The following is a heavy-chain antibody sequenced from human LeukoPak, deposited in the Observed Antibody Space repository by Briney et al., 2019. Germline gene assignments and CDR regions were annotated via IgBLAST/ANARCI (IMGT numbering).Heavy chain of an antibody. Sequence: PGGSLRLSCATSGFTFDDYYMTCIRQAPGKGLEWVSYISISGTTIFYTDSVKGRFTISRDNAKNSLYLQMNSLRAEDTAVYYCAIVHIEGWFFDLWGRGTLVTVSS. D-gene: IGHD1-26*01. CDR3: AIVHIEGWFFDL. V-gene: IGHV3-11*04. CDR1: GFTFDDYY. CDR2: ISISGTTI. J-gene: IGHJ2*01.